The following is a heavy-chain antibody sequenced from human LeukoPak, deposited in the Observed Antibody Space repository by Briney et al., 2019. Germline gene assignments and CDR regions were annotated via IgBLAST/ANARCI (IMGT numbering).Heavy chain of an antibody. CDR2: IRYDGSNK. CDR1: GFTFSSYG. D-gene: IGHD2-2*01. Sequence: GGSLRLSCAASGFTFSSYGMHWVRQAPGKGLEWVAFIRYDGSNKYYADSVKGRFTISRDNSKNTLYLQMNSLRAEDTAVYYCAKDFRGIVVVPAAMINYYYYYMDVWGKGTTVTVSS. CDR3: AKDFRGIVVVPAAMINYYYYYMDV. V-gene: IGHV3-30*02. J-gene: IGHJ6*03.